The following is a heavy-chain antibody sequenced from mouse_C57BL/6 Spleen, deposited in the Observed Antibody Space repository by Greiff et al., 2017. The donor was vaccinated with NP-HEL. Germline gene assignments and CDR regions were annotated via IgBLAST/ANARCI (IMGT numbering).Heavy chain of an antibody. CDR3: ARRVYYGSSYCWYYEV. D-gene: IGHD1-1*01. J-gene: IGHJ1*03. Sequence: QVQLQQPGAELVMPGASVKLSCKASGYNFTSYWMHWVKQRPGQGLEWIGEIDPSDSYTNYSPTFKGKSTFTVDTYSSTAYMQLSSLTSEDSAVYYCARRVYYGSSYCWYYEVWGTGTTVTVAS. CDR2: IDPSDSYT. V-gene: IGHV1-69*01. CDR1: GYNFTSYW.